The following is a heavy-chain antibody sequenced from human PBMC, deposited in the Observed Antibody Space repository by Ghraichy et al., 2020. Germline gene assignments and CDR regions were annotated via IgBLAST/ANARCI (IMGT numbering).Heavy chain of an antibody. CDR3: ARDLGDGYNSPY. J-gene: IGHJ4*02. Sequence: GESLNISCAASGFTFSSYSMNWVRQAPGKGLEWVSSISSSSSYIYYADSVKGRFTISRDNAKNSLYLQLNSLRAEDTAVYYCARDLGDGYNSPYWGQGTLVTVSS. CDR2: ISSSSSYI. CDR1: GFTFSSYS. D-gene: IGHD5-24*01. V-gene: IGHV3-21*01.